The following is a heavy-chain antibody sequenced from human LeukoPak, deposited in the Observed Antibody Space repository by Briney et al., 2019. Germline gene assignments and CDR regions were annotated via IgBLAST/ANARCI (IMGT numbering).Heavy chain of an antibody. CDR1: GGSISSSSYY. CDR2: IYYSGST. Sequence: SETLSLTCTVSGGSISSSSYYWGWIRQPPGKGLEWIGSIYYSGSTYYNPSLKSRVTISVDTSKNQFSLKLSSVTAADTAVYYCARRRGYSYGEIDYWGQGTLVTVSS. V-gene: IGHV4-39*07. D-gene: IGHD5-18*01. J-gene: IGHJ4*02. CDR3: ARRRGYSYGEIDY.